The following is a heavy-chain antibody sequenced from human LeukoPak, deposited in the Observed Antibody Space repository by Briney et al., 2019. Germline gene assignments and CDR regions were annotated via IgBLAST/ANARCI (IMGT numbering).Heavy chain of an antibody. J-gene: IGHJ3*02. CDR1: GGSMSSYY. CDR2: IYYSGST. V-gene: IGHV4-59*01. CDR3: ARERRWLQSDAFDI. D-gene: IGHD5-24*01. Sequence: SETLSLTCTVSGGSMSSYYCSWIRQPPGKELEWIGYIYYSGSTNYNPSLKSRVTISVDTSKNQFSLKLSSVTAADTAVYYCARERRWLQSDAFDIWGQGTMVTVSS.